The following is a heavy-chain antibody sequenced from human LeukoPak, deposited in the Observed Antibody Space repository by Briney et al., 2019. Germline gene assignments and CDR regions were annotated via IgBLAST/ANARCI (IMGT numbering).Heavy chain of an antibody. V-gene: IGHV3-74*01. Sequence: GGSLRLSCAASGFTFSDYYMSWIRHAPGQGLVWVSRIKGDGISTNYADSVKGRFTISRDIAKNTLYLQMNSLRAEDTGVYYCAKDHYWSIDYWGRGTLVTVSS. CDR1: GFTFSDYY. CDR3: AKDHYWSIDY. J-gene: IGHJ4*02. CDR2: IKGDGIST. D-gene: IGHD3-3*01.